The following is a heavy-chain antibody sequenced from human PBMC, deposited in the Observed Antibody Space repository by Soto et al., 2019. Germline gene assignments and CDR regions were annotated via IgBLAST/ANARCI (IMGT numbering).Heavy chain of an antibody. CDR2: ISSSSSYI. CDR3: ARGRRSRYLDY. D-gene: IGHD6-13*01. J-gene: IGHJ4*02. V-gene: IGHV3-21*01. CDR1: GFTFSSYS. Sequence: GGSLRLSCTASGFTFSSYSMNWVRQAPGKGLEWVSSISSSSSYIYYADSVKGRFTISRDNAKNSLYLQMNSLRAEDTAVYYCARGRRSRYLDYWGQGTLVTVSS.